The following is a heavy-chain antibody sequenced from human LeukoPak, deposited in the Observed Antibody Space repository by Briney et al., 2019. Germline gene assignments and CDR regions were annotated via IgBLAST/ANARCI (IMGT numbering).Heavy chain of an antibody. Sequence: PSETLSLTCTVSGGSISNYYWSWIRQPAGRGLEWIGRIYTSGSTYYNPSLKSRVTMSVDTSKNQFSLKLSSVTAADTAVYYCAREKASFAAHPYSWGQGTLVTVSS. V-gene: IGHV4-4*07. J-gene: IGHJ4*02. CDR1: GGSISNYY. CDR3: AREKASFAAHPYS. D-gene: IGHD2-15*01. CDR2: IYTSGST.